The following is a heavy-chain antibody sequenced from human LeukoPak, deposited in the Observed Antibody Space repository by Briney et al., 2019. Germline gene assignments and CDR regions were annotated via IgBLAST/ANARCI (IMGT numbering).Heavy chain of an antibody. V-gene: IGHV3-21*01. CDR2: ISSSSSYI. CDR1: GFTFSSYS. Sequence: GGSLRLSCAASGFTFSSYSMNWVRQAPGKGLEWVSSISSSSSYIYYADSVKGRFTISRDNAKNSLYLQMNSLRAEDTAVYYCAKDHGDYPSRYFDVWGRGTLVTVSS. J-gene: IGHJ2*01. D-gene: IGHD4-17*01. CDR3: AKDHGDYPSRYFDV.